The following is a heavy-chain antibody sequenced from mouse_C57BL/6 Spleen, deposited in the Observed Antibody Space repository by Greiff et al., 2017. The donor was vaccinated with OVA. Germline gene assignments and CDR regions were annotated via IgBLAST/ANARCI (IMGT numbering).Heavy chain of an antibody. CDR1: GYTFTSYW. D-gene: IGHD1-1*01. CDR3: ARANYYGKSFCY. Sequence: QVQLQQPGAELVKPGASVKMSCKASGYTFTSYWITWVKQRPGQGLEWIGDIYPGSGSTNYNEKFKSKATLTVDTSSSTAYMQLSSLTSEDSAVYYCARANYYGKSFCYWCKGTTLTVSS. J-gene: IGHJ2*01. CDR2: IYPGSGST. V-gene: IGHV1-55*01.